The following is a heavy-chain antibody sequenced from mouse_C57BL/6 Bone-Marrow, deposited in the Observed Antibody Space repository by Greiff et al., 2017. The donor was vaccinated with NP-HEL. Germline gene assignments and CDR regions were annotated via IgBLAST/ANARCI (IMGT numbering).Heavy chain of an antibody. CDR2: IYPGSGNT. D-gene: IGHD1-1*01. J-gene: IGHJ4*01. V-gene: IGHV1-66*01. CDR3: AREGSQFITTVVATDYAMDY. CDR1: GYSFTSYY. Sequence: VMLVESGPELVKPGASVKISCKASGYSFTSYYIHWVKQRPGQGLEWIGWIYPGSGNTKYNEKFKGKATLTADTSSSTAYMQLSSLTSEDSAVYYCAREGSQFITTVVATDYAMDYWGQGTSVTVSS.